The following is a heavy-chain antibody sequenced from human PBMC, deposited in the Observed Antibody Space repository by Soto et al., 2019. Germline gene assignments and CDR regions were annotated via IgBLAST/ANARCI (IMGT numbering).Heavy chain of an antibody. D-gene: IGHD3-16*01. J-gene: IGHJ5*02. CDR1: GYIFTSYW. Sequence: GESLKISFGCSGYIFTSYWIGWVRQMPGKGLEWMGIIYPGDSDTRYSPSFRGQVTISADKFINTAYLQWSSLKASDTAMYYCMRQLGVDADNWFHPWGQGTLVTVSS. CDR2: IYPGDSDT. V-gene: IGHV5-51*01. CDR3: MRQLGVDADNWFHP.